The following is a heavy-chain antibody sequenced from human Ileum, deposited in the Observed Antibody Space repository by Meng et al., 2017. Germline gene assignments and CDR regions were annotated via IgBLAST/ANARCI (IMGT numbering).Heavy chain of an antibody. J-gene: IGHJ4*02. CDR2: IYHSGAF. Sequence: QGELEESGPGLVKPSGTLSLTCAVSSDSISTNWWNWVRQPPGKGLEWIGEIYHSGAFNYNPSLRSRVTISVDKSKNQLSLKLGSLTAADTAVYYCARGAIGTRPFDYWGQGTLVTVSS. V-gene: IGHV4-4*02. D-gene: IGHD2-21*01. CDR1: SDSISTNW. CDR3: ARGAIGTRPFDY.